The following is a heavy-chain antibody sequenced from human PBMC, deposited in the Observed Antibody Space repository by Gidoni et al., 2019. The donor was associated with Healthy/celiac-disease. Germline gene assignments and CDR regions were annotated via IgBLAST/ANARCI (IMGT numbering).Heavy chain of an antibody. CDR1: GFTFSSYG. J-gene: IGHJ3*02. D-gene: IGHD2-15*01. CDR2: IWYDGSNK. V-gene: IGHV3-33*01. Sequence: GVVQPGRSLRLSCAASGFTFSSYGMHWVRQAPGKGLEWVAVIWYDGSNKYYADSVKGRFTISRDNSKNTLYLQMNSLRAEDTAVYYCARDRRGGSDAFDIWGQVTMVTVSS. CDR3: ARDRRGGSDAFDI.